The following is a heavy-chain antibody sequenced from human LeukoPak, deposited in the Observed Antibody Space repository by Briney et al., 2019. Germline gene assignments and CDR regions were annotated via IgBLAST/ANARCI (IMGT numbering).Heavy chain of an antibody. D-gene: IGHD5-12*01. J-gene: IGHJ3*02. V-gene: IGHV1-46*01. CDR3: ARDRAGDIVATSDAFDI. CDR1: GYTFTSYY. Sequence: GASVKVSCKASGYTFTSYYMHWVRQAPGQGLEWMGIINPSGASTSYAQKFQGRVTMTRDTSTSTVYMELSSLRSEDTAVYYCARDRAGDIVATSDAFDIWGQGTMVTVSS. CDR2: INPSGAST.